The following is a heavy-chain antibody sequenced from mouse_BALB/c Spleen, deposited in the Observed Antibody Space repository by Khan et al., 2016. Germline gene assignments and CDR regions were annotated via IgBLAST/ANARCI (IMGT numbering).Heavy chain of an antibody. Sequence: QVQLKQSGAELMKPGASVKISCKATGYTFSNYWIEWVKQRPGHGLEWIGDILPGRGSSNPTENFKGKATFNADASSNAAYMQLIRLTSEDSAVYFCARAWYSMDYWGQGTSVTVSS. CDR1: GYTFSNYW. V-gene: IGHV1-9*01. J-gene: IGHJ4*01. CDR3: ARAWYSMDY. CDR2: ILPGRGSS.